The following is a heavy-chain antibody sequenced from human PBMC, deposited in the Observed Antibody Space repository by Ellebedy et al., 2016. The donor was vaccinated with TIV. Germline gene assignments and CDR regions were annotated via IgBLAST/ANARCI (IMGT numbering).Heavy chain of an antibody. CDR2: IYYSGST. J-gene: IGHJ4*02. CDR1: GGSFTTYY. D-gene: IGHD4-17*01. V-gene: IGHV4-59*12. Sequence: SETLSLTXTVSGGSFTTYYWSWIRQPPGKGLEWIGYIYYSGSTSYNPSLKSRVTISVDTSKNQFSLKLSSVTAADTAVYYCARDEGTTETTYRFDYWGRGTLVTVSS. CDR3: ARDEGTTETTYRFDY.